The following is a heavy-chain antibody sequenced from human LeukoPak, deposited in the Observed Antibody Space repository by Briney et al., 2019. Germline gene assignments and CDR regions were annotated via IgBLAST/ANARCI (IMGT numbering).Heavy chain of an antibody. CDR2: TYNRSKWYT. V-gene: IGHV6-1*01. Sequence: SQTLSLTCSISGDSVCSKSTAGNWTRQSPSRGLEWQGGTYNRSKWYTGYAVSVKGRITIYPDTSKNQFSLQLNSVTPEDTAVYYCARAQGGSGSPSLVNDYWGQGTLVTVSS. CDR3: ARAQGGSGSPSLVNDY. CDR1: GDSVCSKSTA. J-gene: IGHJ4*02. D-gene: IGHD3-10*01.